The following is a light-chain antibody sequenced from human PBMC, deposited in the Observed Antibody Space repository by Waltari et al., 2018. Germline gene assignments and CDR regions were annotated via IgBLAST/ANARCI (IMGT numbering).Light chain of an antibody. V-gene: IGLV5-45*01. J-gene: IGLJ2*01. CDR1: GDTYVANYT. CDR3: MILHNNAVV. CDR2: YRSESRN. Sequence: QPVLVHPASLSASPGASVGLTCILRGDTYVANYTLYCHHHGPGCPPQFLLKYRSESRNQQGSEVPSRFSGAKDTSANAGILLISGLQSDDEADYYCMILHNNAVVFGGGTKLSVL.